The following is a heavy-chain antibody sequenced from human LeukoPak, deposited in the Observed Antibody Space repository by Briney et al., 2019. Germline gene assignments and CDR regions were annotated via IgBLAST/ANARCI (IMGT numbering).Heavy chain of an antibody. J-gene: IGHJ4*02. D-gene: IGHD6-13*01. V-gene: IGHV4-59*01. CDR2: IYYSGST. CDR3: ARERGSSSWYGGFDY. Sequence: SETLSLTCTVSGGSISSYYWSWIRQPPGKGLEWIGYIYYSGSTNYNPSLKSRVTISVDTSKNQFSLKLSSVTAADTAVYYCARERGSSSWYGGFDYWGQGTLVTVSS. CDR1: GGSISSYY.